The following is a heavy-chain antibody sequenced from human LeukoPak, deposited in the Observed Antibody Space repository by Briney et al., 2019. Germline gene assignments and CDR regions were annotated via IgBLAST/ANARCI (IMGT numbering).Heavy chain of an antibody. CDR2: INHSGST. D-gene: IGHD3-10*01. Sequence: PSETLSLTCAVYGGSFSGYYWSWIRQPPGKGLEWIGEINHSGSTNYNPSLKSRVTISVDTSKNQFSRKLSSVTAADTAVYYCARANYGSGKDYWGQGTLVTVSS. V-gene: IGHV4-34*01. J-gene: IGHJ4*02. CDR3: ARANYGSGKDY. CDR1: GGSFSGYY.